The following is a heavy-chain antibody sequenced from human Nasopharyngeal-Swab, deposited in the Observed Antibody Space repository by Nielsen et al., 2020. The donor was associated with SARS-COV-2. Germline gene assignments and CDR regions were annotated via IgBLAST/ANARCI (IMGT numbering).Heavy chain of an antibody. J-gene: IGHJ6*02. CDR2: IIPILGIA. Sequence: SVKVSCKASGGTFSSYAISWVRQAPGQGLEWMGRIIPILGIANYAQKFQGRVTITADKSTSTAYMELSSLRSEDTAVYYCARSHCSGGSCYVTGYYYGMDVWGQGTTVTVSS. D-gene: IGHD2-15*01. V-gene: IGHV1-69*04. CDR1: GGTFSSYA. CDR3: ARSHCSGGSCYVTGYYYGMDV.